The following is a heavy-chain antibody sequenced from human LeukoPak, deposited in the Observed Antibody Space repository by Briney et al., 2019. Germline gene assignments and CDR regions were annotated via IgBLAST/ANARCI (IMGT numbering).Heavy chain of an antibody. Sequence: GGSLRLSCAASGFTFSSYAMSWVRQAPGKGLEWVSAISGSGGSTHYADSVKGRFTISRDNSKNTLYLQMNSLRAEDTAVYYCAKDHRYDFWSGYFDYWGQGTLVTVSS. V-gene: IGHV3-23*01. CDR3: AKDHRYDFWSGYFDY. J-gene: IGHJ4*02. CDR1: GFTFSSYA. D-gene: IGHD3-3*01. CDR2: ISGSGGST.